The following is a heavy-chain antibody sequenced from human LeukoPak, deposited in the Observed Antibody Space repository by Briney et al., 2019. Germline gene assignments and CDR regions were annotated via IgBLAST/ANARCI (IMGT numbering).Heavy chain of an antibody. V-gene: IGHV3-33*01. CDR3: ARARDGYRTDYFDY. CDR2: IWYDGSNK. D-gene: IGHD5-24*01. Sequence: GRSLRLSCAASGFTFSSYGMHWVRQAPGKGLEWVAVIWYDGSNKYYADSVKGRFTISRDNSKNTLYLQMNSLRAEDTAVYYCARARDGYRTDYFDYWGQGTLVTASS. J-gene: IGHJ4*02. CDR1: GFTFSSYG.